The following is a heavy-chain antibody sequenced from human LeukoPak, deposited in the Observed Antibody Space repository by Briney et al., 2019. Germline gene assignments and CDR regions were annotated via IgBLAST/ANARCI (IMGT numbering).Heavy chain of an antibody. CDR2: ISSSGST. V-gene: IGHV3-48*03. Sequence: GGSLRLSCAASGFTFSSYEMNWVRQAPGKGLEWVSYISSSGSTYYADSVKGRFTISRDNSKNSLYLQMNSLRAEDTALYYCAKALSPEETAAEFDPWGQGTLVTVSS. CDR3: AKALSPEETAAEFDP. CDR1: GFTFSSYE. D-gene: IGHD6-13*01. J-gene: IGHJ5*02.